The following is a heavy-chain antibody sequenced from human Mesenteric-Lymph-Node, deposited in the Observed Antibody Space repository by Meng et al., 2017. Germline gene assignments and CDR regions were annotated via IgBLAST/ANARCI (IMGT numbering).Heavy chain of an antibody. J-gene: IGHJ4*02. V-gene: IGHV3-11*04. CDR3: ARDLDWLLYDY. D-gene: IGHD3-9*01. Sequence: GESLKISCAASGFTFSDYYMSWIRQAPGKGLEWVSYISSSGSTIYYADSVKGRFTISRDNAKNTVYLQMNSLRAEDTAVYYCARDLDWLLYDYWGQGTLVTVSS. CDR1: GFTFSDYY. CDR2: ISSSGSTI.